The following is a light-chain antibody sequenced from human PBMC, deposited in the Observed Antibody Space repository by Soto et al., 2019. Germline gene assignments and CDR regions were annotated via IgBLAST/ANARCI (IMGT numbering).Light chain of an antibody. CDR2: AAS. V-gene: IGKV1-27*01. Sequence: DIPMTQSPSSLSASVGDRVTITCRASQGISNYLAWYHQKPGKVPKLLIYAASTLQSGVPSRFSGSGSGTDFTLTISSLQPEDVATYYCQKYNSAHSWTFGQGTKVEIK. J-gene: IGKJ1*01. CDR1: QGISNY. CDR3: QKYNSAHSWT.